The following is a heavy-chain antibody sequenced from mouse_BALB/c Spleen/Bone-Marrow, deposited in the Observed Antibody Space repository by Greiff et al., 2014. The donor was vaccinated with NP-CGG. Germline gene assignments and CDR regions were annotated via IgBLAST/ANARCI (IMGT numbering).Heavy chain of an antibody. Sequence: QVQLKESETDLVRPGTSVKVSCKASGYAFTNYLIEWIKQRPGQGLEWIGVINPGSGGINYNERFKGKATLTADKSSSTAYMQLSSLTSDDSAVYFCARSIYDGYSEAMDYWGQGTSVTVSS. CDR1: GYAFTNYL. D-gene: IGHD2-3*01. CDR3: ARSIYDGYSEAMDY. J-gene: IGHJ4*01. V-gene: IGHV1-54*03. CDR2: INPGSGGI.